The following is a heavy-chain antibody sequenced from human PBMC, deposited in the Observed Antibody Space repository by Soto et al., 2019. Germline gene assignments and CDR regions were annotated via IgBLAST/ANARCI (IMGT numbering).Heavy chain of an antibody. CDR2: IYYSGST. D-gene: IGHD3-10*01. CDR1: GGSISSYY. J-gene: IGHJ6*03. V-gene: IGHV4-59*08. CDR3: ARAFSGSYSYYYYMDV. Sequence: SETLSLTCTVSGGSISSYYWSWIRQPPGKGLEWIGYIYYSGSTNYNPSLKSRVTISVDTSKNQFSLKLSSVTAADTAVYYCARAFSGSYSYYYYMDVWGKGTTVTVSS.